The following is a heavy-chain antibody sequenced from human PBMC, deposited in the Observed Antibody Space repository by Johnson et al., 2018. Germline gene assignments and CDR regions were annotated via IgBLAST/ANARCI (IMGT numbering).Heavy chain of an antibody. CDR3: ARVGERMIVVVHDAFDI. Sequence: LVQSGGGLVQPGGSLKLSCAASGFTFSGSAMHWVRQASGKGLEWIGRIRRKANSYATAYAASVKGRFTISRDDSKNTAYLQMNSLRAEDTAVYYCARVGERMIVVVHDAFDIWGQGTMVTVSS. V-gene: IGHV3-73*01. J-gene: IGHJ3*02. CDR1: GFTFSGSA. CDR2: IRRKANSYAT. D-gene: IGHD3-22*01.